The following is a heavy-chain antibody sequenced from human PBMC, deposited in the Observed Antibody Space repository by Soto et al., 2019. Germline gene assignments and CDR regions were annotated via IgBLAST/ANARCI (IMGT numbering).Heavy chain of an antibody. CDR3: VWHGDFWSGYNL. CDR1: GCSISSSSYY. CDR2: IYYSGST. J-gene: IGHJ5*02. Sequence: SETLSLTCTVSGCSISSSSYYWCWILQPPGKGLEWIGSIYYSGSTYYNPSLKSRVTISVDTSKNQFSLKLSSVTAADTAVYYFVWHGDFWSGYNLCGQGTLVTVSS. V-gene: IGHV4-39*01. D-gene: IGHD3-3*01.